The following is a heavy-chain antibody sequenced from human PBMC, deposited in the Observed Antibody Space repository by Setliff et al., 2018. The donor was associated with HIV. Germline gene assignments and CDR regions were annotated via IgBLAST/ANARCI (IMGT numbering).Heavy chain of an antibody. J-gene: IGHJ6*03. CDR2: INGHSGDT. Sequence: ASVKVSCKASGYTFTDYYIHWVRQAPGHGLEWMGWINGHSGDTNYEQKFHGRVTLTRGTSVSTAYLELSRLRSDDTAVYYCARARRDSYDRGRRNHYYIDVWGKGTTVTVSS. V-gene: IGHV1-2*02. CDR3: ARARRDSYDRGRRNHYYIDV. CDR1: GYTFTDYY. D-gene: IGHD3-22*01.